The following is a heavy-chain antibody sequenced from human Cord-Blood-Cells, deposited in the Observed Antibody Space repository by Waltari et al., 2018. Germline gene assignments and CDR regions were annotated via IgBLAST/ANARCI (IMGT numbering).Heavy chain of an antibody. CDR1: GGSISSGGYS. V-gene: IGHV4-30-2*01. D-gene: IGHD2-15*01. J-gene: IGHJ4*02. CDR3: ARVGFFGGYFDY. CDR2: IYHSGST. Sequence: QLQLQESGSGLVKPSQTLSLTCAVSGGSISSGGYSWSWIRQPPGKGLEWIGYIYHSGSTYYNPALHGRVPMSVDRAENQFSLKLSAVTAADTAVYYWARVGFFGGYFDYWGQGTLVTVSS.